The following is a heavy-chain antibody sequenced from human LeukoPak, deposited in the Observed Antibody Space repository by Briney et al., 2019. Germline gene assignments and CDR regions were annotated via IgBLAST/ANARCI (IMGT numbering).Heavy chain of an antibody. Sequence: QAPXXXXXGXXWISAYNGNTNYAQKLQGRVTMTTDTSTSTAYMELRSLRSDDTAVYYCARAFRYYYDSSGQYYFDCWGQGTLVTVSS. CDR3: ARAFRYYYDSSGQYYFDC. V-gene: IGHV1-18*01. J-gene: IGHJ4*02. CDR2: ISAYNGNT. D-gene: IGHD3-22*01.